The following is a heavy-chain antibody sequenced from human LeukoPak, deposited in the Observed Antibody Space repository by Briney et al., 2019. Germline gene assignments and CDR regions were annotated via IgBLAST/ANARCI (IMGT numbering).Heavy chain of an antibody. J-gene: IGHJ3*02. CDR2: ISSSSSYI. CDR3: ARVPSVVDTAHNAFDI. V-gene: IGHV3-21*01. D-gene: IGHD5-18*01. CDR1: GFTFSSYS. Sequence: GGSLRLSCAASGFTFSSYSMNWVRQAPVKGLEWVSSISSSSSYIYYADSVKGRFTISRDNAKNSLYLQMNSLRAEDTAVYYCARVPSVVDTAHNAFDIWGQGTMVTVSS.